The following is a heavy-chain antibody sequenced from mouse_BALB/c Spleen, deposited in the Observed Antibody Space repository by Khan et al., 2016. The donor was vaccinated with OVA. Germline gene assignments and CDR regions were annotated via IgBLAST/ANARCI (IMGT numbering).Heavy chain of an antibody. CDR1: GYSFTSYW. Sequence: EVQLQQSGTVLARPGASVKMSCKASGYSFTSYWMHWVKQRPGLGLEWIGAIYPGISDTRYNQKFKGKAKLTAVTSASTAYMELSSLTNDDSAVYYWTRSYDSYDCDYWGQGTLLTVSS. V-gene: IGHV1-5*01. J-gene: IGHJ2*01. CDR3: TRSYDSYDCDY. D-gene: IGHD2-4*01. CDR2: IYPGISDT.